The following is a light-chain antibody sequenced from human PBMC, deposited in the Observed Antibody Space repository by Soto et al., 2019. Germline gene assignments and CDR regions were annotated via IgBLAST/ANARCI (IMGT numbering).Light chain of an antibody. CDR3: QSYDSGGTGSV. V-gene: IGLV1-40*01. CDR2: SNT. J-gene: IGLJ1*01. Sequence: QSVLTQPPSVSGAPGQTVTISCTGNSYNIGAGFDVHWYQQVPGTAPKLVIYSNTARPSGVPDRFSGSRSGSSGSLAITGLQPDDEADYYCQSYDSGGTGSVFGTGTKLTVL. CDR1: SYNIGAGFD.